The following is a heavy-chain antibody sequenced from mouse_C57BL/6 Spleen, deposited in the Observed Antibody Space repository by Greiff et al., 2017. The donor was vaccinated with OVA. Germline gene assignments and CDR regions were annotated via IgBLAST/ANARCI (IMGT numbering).Heavy chain of an antibody. V-gene: IGHV5-17*01. J-gene: IGHJ2*01. CDR3: ARENYYGSRFDY. CDR2: ISSGSSTI. D-gene: IGHD1-1*01. Sequence: EVMLVESGGGLVKPGGSLKLSCAASGFTFSDYGMHWVRQAPEKGLEWVAYISSGSSTIYYADTVKGRFTISRDNAKNTLFLQMTSLRSEDTAMYYCARENYYGSRFDYWGQGTTLTVSS. CDR1: GFTFSDYG.